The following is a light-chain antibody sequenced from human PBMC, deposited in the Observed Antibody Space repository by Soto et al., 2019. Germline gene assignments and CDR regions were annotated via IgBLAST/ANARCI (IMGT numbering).Light chain of an antibody. CDR1: QRVSSY. J-gene: IGKJ1*01. CDR3: QQRSNWPPT. Sequence: EIVLTQSPYTLSLSPGERSTLSCRASQRVSSYLAWYQQKPGQAPRLLIYDASNRATGIPARFSGSGSGTDFTLTISSLDPEDFAVYYCQQRSNWPPTFGQGTKVEIK. CDR2: DAS. V-gene: IGKV3-11*01.